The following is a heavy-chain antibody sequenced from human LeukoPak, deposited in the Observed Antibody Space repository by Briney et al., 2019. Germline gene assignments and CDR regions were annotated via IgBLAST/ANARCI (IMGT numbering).Heavy chain of an antibody. V-gene: IGHV1-46*01. D-gene: IGHD2-15*01. CDR2: INPSGGST. J-gene: IGHJ4*02. CDR1: GYTFTSYY. CDR3: ARDPGPRVVAATHFDY. Sequence: ASVKVSCKASGYTFTSYYMHWVRQAPGQGLEWMGIINPSGGSTSYAQKFQGRVTMTRDTSTCTVYMELSSLRSEDTAVYYCARDPGPRVVAATHFDYWGQGTLVTVSS.